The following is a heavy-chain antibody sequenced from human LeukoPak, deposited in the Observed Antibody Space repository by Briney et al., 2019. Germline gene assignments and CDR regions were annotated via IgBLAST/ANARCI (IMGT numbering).Heavy chain of an antibody. D-gene: IGHD6-13*01. CDR2: IYKSGST. J-gene: IGHJ4*02. V-gene: IGHV4-4*02. CDR3: ARHWGQQLVFDY. Sequence: PSGTLSLSCAVSGGSISNSNLCSWVRQPPQKGLEWIGEIYKSGSTNYNPSLKSRVTISVDKSKNQFSLKLSSVTAADTAVYYCARHWGQQLVFDYWGQGTLVTVSS. CDR1: GGSISNSNL.